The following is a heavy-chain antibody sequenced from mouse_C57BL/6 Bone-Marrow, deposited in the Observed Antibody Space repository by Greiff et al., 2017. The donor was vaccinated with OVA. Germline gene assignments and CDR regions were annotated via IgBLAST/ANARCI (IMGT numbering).Heavy chain of an antibody. CDR2: INPYNGGT. D-gene: IGHD2-4*01. Sequence: EVQLQQSGPVLVKPGASVKMSCKASGYTFTDYYMNWVKQSHGKSLEWIGVINPYNGGTSYNQKFKGKATLSVAKSSSTAYMELNSLTSEDSAVYYCARYDYVFAYWGQGTLVTVSA. CDR3: ARYDYVFAY. V-gene: IGHV1-19*01. CDR1: GYTFTDYY. J-gene: IGHJ3*01.